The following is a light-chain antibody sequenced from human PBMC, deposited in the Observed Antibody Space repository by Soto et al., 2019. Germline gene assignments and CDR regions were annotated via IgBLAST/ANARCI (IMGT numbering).Light chain of an antibody. CDR1: QFVSSTY. CDR2: SAS. J-gene: IGKJ1*01. V-gene: IGKV3-20*01. CDR3: QQYGSSRWT. Sequence: EVVLTQSPGTLSLSPGARATLSCRASQFVSSTYLAWYQQRPGQAPRLLIYSASSRATGIPDRFSGSGSGTDFTLAISRLEPEDFAVYYCQQYGSSRWTFGQGTKVGIK.